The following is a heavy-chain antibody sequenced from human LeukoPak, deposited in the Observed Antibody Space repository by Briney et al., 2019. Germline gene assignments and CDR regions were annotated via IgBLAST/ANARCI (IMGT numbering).Heavy chain of an antibody. CDR3: ARVGPIVEPDSFRYDYVWGSYQNAFDI. V-gene: IGHV4-30-2*01. CDR2: IYHSGST. D-gene: IGHD3-16*02. CDR1: GGSISSGGYY. J-gene: IGHJ3*02. Sequence: SQTLSLTCTVSGGSISSGGYYWSWIRQPPGKGLEWIGYIYHSGSTYYNPPLKSRVTISVDRSKNQFSLKLSSVTAADTAVYYCARVGPIVEPDSFRYDYVWGSYQNAFDIWGQGTVVTVSS.